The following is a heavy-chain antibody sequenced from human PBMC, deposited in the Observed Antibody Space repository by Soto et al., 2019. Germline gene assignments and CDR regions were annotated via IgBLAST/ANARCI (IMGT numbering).Heavy chain of an antibody. V-gene: IGHV1-18*01. Sequence: QVELVQCGDEVKKPGASVKVSCKASGYIFVNYGIAWVRQALGQGLEWMGWISPYTGDTHSASKVQGRLTMTTDTSASTAYMDLGSLTSDDTAVYYCVMVDNYVTPTPQDVWGQGTTVTVSS. CDR3: VMVDNYVTPTPQDV. D-gene: IGHD3-16*01. CDR1: GYIFVNYG. J-gene: IGHJ6*02. CDR2: ISPYTGDT.